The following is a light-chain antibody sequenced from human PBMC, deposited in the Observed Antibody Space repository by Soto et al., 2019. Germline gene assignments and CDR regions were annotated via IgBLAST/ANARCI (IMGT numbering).Light chain of an antibody. Sequence: QSALTQPASVSGSPGQSITISCTGTSSDVGGYNYVSWYQQHPGKAPKLMIYEVSNRPSGVSNRFSGSKSGNTASLTISGLQAEDEADYYCSSYTSSSHYVLGTGTKLTVL. CDR1: SSDVGGYNY. CDR2: EVS. J-gene: IGLJ1*01. CDR3: SSYTSSSHYV. V-gene: IGLV2-14*01.